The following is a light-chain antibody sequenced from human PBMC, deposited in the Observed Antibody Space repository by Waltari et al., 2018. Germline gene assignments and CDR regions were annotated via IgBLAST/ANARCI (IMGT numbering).Light chain of an antibody. V-gene: IGKV1-39*01. Sequence: DIQMTQSPSSLSASVGDRVTITCRASQTIRSYLNWYQQKPGKAPKLLIYGASILQSGGPSRFSGSGSGTDFTLTISSLQPEDFATYFCQQSDRTPRLFTFGPGTKVDVK. J-gene: IGKJ3*01. CDR2: GAS. CDR3: QQSDRTPRLFT. CDR1: QTIRSY.